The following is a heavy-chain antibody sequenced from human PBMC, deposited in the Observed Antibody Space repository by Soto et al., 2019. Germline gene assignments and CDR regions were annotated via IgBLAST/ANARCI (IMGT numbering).Heavy chain of an antibody. Sequence: QVQLVQSGAEVKKPGASVKVSCKASGYTFTSYDINWVRQATGQGLEWMGWMNPNSANTGYAQKFQGRVTMTRNTPKSTDNMELSRLRSDDPSVYYRAREGVRGMDVWGQGTPVAVSS. CDR2: MNPNSANT. V-gene: IGHV1-8*01. CDR3: AREGVRGMDV. D-gene: IGHD3-16*01. J-gene: IGHJ6*02. CDR1: GYTFTSYD.